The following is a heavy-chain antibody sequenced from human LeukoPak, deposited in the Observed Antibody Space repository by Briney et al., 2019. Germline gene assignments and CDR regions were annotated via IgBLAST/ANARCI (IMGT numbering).Heavy chain of an antibody. CDR2: IIPIFGTA. Sequence: SVKVSCKASGGTFSSYAISWVRQAPGQGLEWMGGIIPIFGTANYAQKFQGRVTITADESTCTAYMELSSLRSEDTAVYYCARNKEYSSSPIYYWGQGTLVTVSS. CDR3: ARNKEYSSSPIYY. CDR1: GGTFSSYA. D-gene: IGHD6-6*01. J-gene: IGHJ4*02. V-gene: IGHV1-69*13.